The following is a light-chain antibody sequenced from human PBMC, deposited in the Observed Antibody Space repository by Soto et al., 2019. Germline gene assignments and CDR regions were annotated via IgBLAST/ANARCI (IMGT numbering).Light chain of an antibody. CDR1: QSVSSSY. J-gene: IGKJ1*01. CDR2: GAS. CDR3: QQRSGWPRT. V-gene: IGKV3D-20*02. Sequence: EIVLTQSPATLSLSPGERATLSCRASQSVSSSYLAWYQQKPGQAPRLLIYGASSRATGIPDRFSGSGSGTDFTLTISRLEPEDFAVYYCQQRSGWPRTFGQGTKVDIK.